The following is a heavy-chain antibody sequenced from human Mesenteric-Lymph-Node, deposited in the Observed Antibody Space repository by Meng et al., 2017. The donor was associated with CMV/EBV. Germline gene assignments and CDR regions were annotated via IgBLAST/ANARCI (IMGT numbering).Heavy chain of an antibody. V-gene: IGHV4-38-2*02. D-gene: IGHD1-14*01. J-gene: IGHJ4*02. Sequence: SETLSLTCTVSGYSISSGYYWGWIRQPPGKGLECIGSIYHSGSTYYNPSLKSRVTISLDTSKHQFSLKLSSVTAADTAVYYCARLSPEPRPDYWGQGTLVTVSS. CDR2: IYHSGST. CDR3: ARLSPEPRPDY. CDR1: GYSISSGYY.